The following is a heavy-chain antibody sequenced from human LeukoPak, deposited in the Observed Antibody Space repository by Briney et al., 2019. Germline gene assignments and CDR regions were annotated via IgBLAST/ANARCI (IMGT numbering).Heavy chain of an antibody. CDR3: ARDRGYYYGSGSSLYYYYGMDV. CDR2: INHSAST. V-gene: IGHV4-34*01. Sequence: SETLSLTCAVYGGSFSGYYWSWIRQPPGKGLEWIGEINHSASTNYNPSLKSRVTISVDTSKNQFSLKLSSVTAADTAVYYCARDRGYYYGSGSSLYYYYGMDVWGQGTTVTVSS. CDR1: GGSFSGYY. D-gene: IGHD3-10*01. J-gene: IGHJ6*02.